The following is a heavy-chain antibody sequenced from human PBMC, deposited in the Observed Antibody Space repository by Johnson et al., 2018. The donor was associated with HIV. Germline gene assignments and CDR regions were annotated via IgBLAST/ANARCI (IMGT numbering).Heavy chain of an antibody. CDR1: GFTFDDHG. CDR3: VRDGLHQLVDYGDYIDRIWAVGAMNGFDI. J-gene: IGHJ3*02. CDR2: INCNGGST. V-gene: IGHV3-20*04. Sequence: VQLVESGGGLVQPGGSLRLSCATSGFTFDDHGMSWVRQGPVQGLVWVFGINCNGGSTGYADSVTGRFTVSRVNAQKSLYLPMNSLRAEDTAVYYCVRDGLHQLVDYGDYIDRIWAVGAMNGFDIWGQGTMVTVSS. D-gene: IGHD4-17*01.